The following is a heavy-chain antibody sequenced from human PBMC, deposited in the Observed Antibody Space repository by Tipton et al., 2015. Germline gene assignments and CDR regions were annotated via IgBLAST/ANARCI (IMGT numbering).Heavy chain of an antibody. J-gene: IGHJ3*02. D-gene: IGHD2-8*01. V-gene: IGHV3-7*04. CDR2: INQDGSEK. CDR1: GFTFSNYW. CDR3: ARAGSCSNGVCSDAFDI. Sequence: GSLRLSCAASGFTFSNYWMTWFRQAPGKGLEWVANINQDGSEKYNVDAVKDRFAISRDNAKNSLYLQLNSLRAEDTAVYYCARAGSCSNGVCSDAFDIWGQGTMVTVSS.